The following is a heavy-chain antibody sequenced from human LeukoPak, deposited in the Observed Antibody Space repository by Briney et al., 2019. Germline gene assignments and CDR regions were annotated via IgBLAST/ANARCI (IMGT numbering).Heavy chain of an antibody. V-gene: IGHV2-70*01. D-gene: IGHD5-12*01. J-gene: IGHJ4*02. CDR2: IDWDDDK. CDR3: ARTRGYSGYDTVDY. Sequence: SGPTLVNPTQTLTLTCTFSGFSLSTSRMCVSWIRQPPGKALEWLSLIDWDDDKYYSTSLMTRLTISKDTSKNQVVLTMTNMDPVDTATYYCARTRGYSGYDTVDYWGQGALVTVSS. CDR1: GFSLSTSRMC.